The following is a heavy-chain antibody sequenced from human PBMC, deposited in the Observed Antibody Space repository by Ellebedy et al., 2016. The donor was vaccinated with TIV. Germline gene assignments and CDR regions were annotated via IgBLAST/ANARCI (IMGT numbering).Heavy chain of an antibody. J-gene: IGHJ3*02. V-gene: IGHV1-8*02. CDR2: VNPNSGDT. CDR3: ASEDAFDI. CDR1: GYTFTNYD. Sequence: AASVKVSCKASGYTFTNYDINWVRQSTGQGLEWMGWVNPNSGDTDYAQKFRDRVTMTRDTSTNTAYLELSSLRSEDQAVYYCASEDAFDIWGQGTTVTVSS.